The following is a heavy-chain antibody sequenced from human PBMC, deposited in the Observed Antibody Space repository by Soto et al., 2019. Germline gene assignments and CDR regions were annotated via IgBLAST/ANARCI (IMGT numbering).Heavy chain of an antibody. V-gene: IGHV3-74*01. CDR1: GFTFSSYW. D-gene: IGHD3-3*01. CDR2: INSDGSST. Sequence: PGGSLRLSCAASGFTFSSYWMHWVRQAPGKGLVWVSRINSDGSSTSYADSVKGRFTISRDNAKNTLYLQMNSLRAEDTAVYYCARVWMGGFLEWHDAPFPAVDYYYYGMDVWGQGTTVTVSS. J-gene: IGHJ6*02. CDR3: ARVWMGGFLEWHDAPFPAVDYYYYGMDV.